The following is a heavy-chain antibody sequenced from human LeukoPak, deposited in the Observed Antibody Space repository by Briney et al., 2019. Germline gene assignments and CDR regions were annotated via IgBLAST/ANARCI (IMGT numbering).Heavy chain of an antibody. CDR2: IYYGGNT. V-gene: IGHV3-66*01. Sequence: GGSLRPSCAASGFTVSSNHMNWVRQAPGKGLEWVSIIYYGGNTFYADSVKGRFTISRDNSKNTLYLQINSLRAEDTAVYYCAALSGVGVKIGFDHWGPGALVVVSS. D-gene: IGHD1-26*01. CDR1: GFTVSSNH. CDR3: AALSGVGVKIGFDH. J-gene: IGHJ4*02.